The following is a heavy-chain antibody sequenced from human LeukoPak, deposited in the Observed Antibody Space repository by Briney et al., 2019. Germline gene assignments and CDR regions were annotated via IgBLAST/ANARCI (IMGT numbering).Heavy chain of an antibody. J-gene: IGHJ4*02. CDR2: IGSSGSTI. V-gene: IGHV3-48*03. CDR1: GFPFSVYE. Sequence: GGSLRLSCAVSGFPFSVYEMNWVRQAPGKGLEGVSTIGSSGSTIYYAASVKGRFSISRDNAKSSLYLQMNSLRVEDTAVYYCALLAVASDFDYWGQGALVTVSS. CDR3: ALLAVASDFDY. D-gene: IGHD6-19*01.